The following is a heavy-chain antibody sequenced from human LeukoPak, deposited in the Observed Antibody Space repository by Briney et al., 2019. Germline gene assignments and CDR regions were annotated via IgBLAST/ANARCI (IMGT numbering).Heavy chain of an antibody. V-gene: IGHV4-59*01. Sequence: TSETLSLTCTVSGGSISSYYWSWIRQPPRKGLEWIGYIYYSGSTNYNPSLKSRVTISVDTSKNQFSLKLSSVTAADTAVYYCASIAAAGTTLGDYWGQGTLVSVSS. CDR3: ASIAAAGTTLGDY. CDR2: IYYSGST. J-gene: IGHJ4*02. D-gene: IGHD6-13*01. CDR1: GGSISSYY.